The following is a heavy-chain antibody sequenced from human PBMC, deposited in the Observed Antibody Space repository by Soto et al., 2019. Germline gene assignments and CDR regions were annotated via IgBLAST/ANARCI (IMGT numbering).Heavy chain of an antibody. CDR3: ARHVEQLVRVGYFDY. Sequence: SETLSLTCTVSGGSISSSSYYWGWIRQPPGKGLEWIGSIYYSGSTYYNPSLKSRVTISVDTSKNQFSLKLSSVTAADTAVYYCARHVEQLVRVGYFDYWGQGTLVTVSS. V-gene: IGHV4-39*01. J-gene: IGHJ4*02. CDR2: IYYSGST. D-gene: IGHD6-6*01. CDR1: GGSISSSSYY.